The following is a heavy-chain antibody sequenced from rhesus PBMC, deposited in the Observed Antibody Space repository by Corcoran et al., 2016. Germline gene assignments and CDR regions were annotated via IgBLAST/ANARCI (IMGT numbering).Heavy chain of an antibody. Sequence: QVRLQESGPGLVKPSATLPLTCVVSGPSLNHTYWHLIRPAPGKGLEWIGRIYGSSESSDYNPSLKSRVTISIDTSKNQLSLKLLSLTAADTAVYYCAKSFNNFNRFDVWGAGVLVTVSS. CDR1: GPSLNHTY. CDR3: AKSFNNFNRFDV. J-gene: IGHJ5-1*01. D-gene: IGHD3-3*01. V-gene: IGHV4S2*01. CDR2: IYGSSESS.